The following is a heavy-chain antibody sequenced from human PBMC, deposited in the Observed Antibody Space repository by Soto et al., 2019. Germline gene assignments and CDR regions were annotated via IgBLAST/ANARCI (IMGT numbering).Heavy chain of an antibody. Sequence: EEQLVESGGGLVQSGGSLRLSCAASGFSVSGNYMSWVRQAPGKGLEWVSIIYSGGGTYYADSVKGRFTISRDYAKKKLYLQMNSLRAEDTAVYYCARDRVQWGDAFDIWGQGTMVTVSS. D-gene: IGHD6-19*01. J-gene: IGHJ3*02. CDR2: IYSGGGT. CDR1: GFSVSGNY. CDR3: ARDRVQWGDAFDI. V-gene: IGHV3-66*01.